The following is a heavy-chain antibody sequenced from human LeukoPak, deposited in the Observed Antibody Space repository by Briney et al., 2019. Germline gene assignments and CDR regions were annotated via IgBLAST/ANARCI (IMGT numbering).Heavy chain of an antibody. J-gene: IGHJ3*02. CDR1: GYTFITYS. CDR3: AKVMWELLRNHAFDT. Sequence: ASVKVSCKASGYTFITYSMHWLRQAPGQGLEWMGVINPSGDSTNYAQKFQGRVTVTRETATRTVYMELSSLRSEDTAVYYCAKVMWELLRNHAFDTWGQGTMVTVSS. D-gene: IGHD1-26*01. CDR2: INPSGDST. V-gene: IGHV1-46*01.